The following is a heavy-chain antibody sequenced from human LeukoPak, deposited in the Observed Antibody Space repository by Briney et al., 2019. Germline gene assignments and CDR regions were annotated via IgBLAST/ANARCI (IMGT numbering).Heavy chain of an antibody. CDR1: GGSFSGYY. Sequence: PSETLSLTCAVYGGSFSGYYWSWIRQPPGKGLEGIGEINHSGSANYNPSLKSRVTISVDTSKNQFSLKLSSVTAADTAVYYCARKPYCGGDCFGYYFDYWGQGTLVTVSS. D-gene: IGHD2-21*02. CDR2: INHSGSA. CDR3: ARKPYCGGDCFGYYFDY. V-gene: IGHV4-34*01. J-gene: IGHJ4*02.